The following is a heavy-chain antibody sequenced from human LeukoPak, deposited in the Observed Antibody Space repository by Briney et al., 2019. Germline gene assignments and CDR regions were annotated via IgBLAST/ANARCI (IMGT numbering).Heavy chain of an antibody. J-gene: IGHJ4*02. CDR1: GFTFSNFA. CDR3: ARVYTSWSFDY. Sequence: LRLSCASSGFTFSNFAMSWVRQAPEKGLEWVGYVYYSGNTNYNPSLKSRVTISVDTSKNQFSLRLTSVTAADTAVYYCARVYTSWSFDYWGQGTLVTVSS. V-gene: IGHV4-59*01. D-gene: IGHD2-2*02. CDR2: VYYSGNT.